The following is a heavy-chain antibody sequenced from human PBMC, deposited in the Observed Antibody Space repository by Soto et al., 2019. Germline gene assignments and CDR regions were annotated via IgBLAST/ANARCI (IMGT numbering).Heavy chain of an antibody. J-gene: IGHJ6*02. CDR2: IIPIFGTA. D-gene: IGHD3-10*01. CDR3: ARSYGSGSSRYYYYGMDV. Sequence: SVKVSCKASGGTFSSYAISWVRQAPGQGLEWMGGIIPIFGTASYAQKFQGRVTITADESTSTAYMELSSLRSEDTAVYYCARSYGSGSSRYYYYGMDVWGQGTTVTVSS. CDR1: GGTFSSYA. V-gene: IGHV1-69*13.